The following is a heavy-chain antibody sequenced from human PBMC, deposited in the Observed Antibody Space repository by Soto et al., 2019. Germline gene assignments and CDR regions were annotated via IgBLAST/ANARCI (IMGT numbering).Heavy chain of an antibody. D-gene: IGHD6-13*01. CDR1: GYNFANYW. CDR3: AAGYETRFDAFAI. Sequence: PGESLRISCKGSGYNFANYWIGWVRQMPGKGLEWMGMIFPGDSDTKKSPSLQGQITMSVDKSNSSAYLQWRSLKASDTAMYYCAAGYETRFDAFAIWGQGTMVTVS. J-gene: IGHJ3*02. V-gene: IGHV5-51*01. CDR2: IFPGDSDT.